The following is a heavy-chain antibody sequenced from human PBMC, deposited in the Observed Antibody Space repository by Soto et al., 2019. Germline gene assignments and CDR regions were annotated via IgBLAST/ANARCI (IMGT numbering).Heavy chain of an antibody. CDR1: GYTFINYY. D-gene: IGHD1-26*01. J-gene: IGHJ4*02. CDR2: IDPNDGST. Sequence: AASVKVSCKASGYTFINYYIDWVRQAPGQGLEWMAIIDPNDGSTNYAQSFQGRLTVTRDTSTSTVYMELSSLTSEDTAVYYCVRGRGGNYHFYFDHWGQGTPVTVSS. V-gene: IGHV1-46*03. CDR3: VRGRGGNYHFYFDH.